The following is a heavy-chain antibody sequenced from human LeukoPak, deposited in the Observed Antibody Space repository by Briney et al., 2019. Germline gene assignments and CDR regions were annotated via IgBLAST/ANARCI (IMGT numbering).Heavy chain of an antibody. CDR1: GFTFSSYG. CDR3: ARDSTFKKQLVPSNFDY. V-gene: IGHV1-2*02. J-gene: IGHJ4*02. D-gene: IGHD6-6*01. CDR2: INPNSGGT. Sequence: PGGSLRLSCAASGFTFSSYGMHWVRQAPGQGLEWMGWINPNSGGTNYAQKFQGRVTMTRDMSTSTVYMELSSLRSEDTAVYYCARDSTFKKQLVPSNFDYWGQGTLVTVSS.